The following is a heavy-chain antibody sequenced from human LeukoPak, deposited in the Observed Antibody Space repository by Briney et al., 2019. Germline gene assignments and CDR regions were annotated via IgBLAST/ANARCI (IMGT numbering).Heavy chain of an antibody. Sequence: ASVKVSCKASGYTFTDYNLHWVRQAPGEGVEWIGWINPKSGGTKFAQKHQGGATMTADTSIDTAYLELSNLKSDDTAIYYCARSFSGWPLYFDCWGQGTLVTVSS. V-gene: IGHV1-2*02. J-gene: IGHJ4*02. CDR3: ARSFSGWPLYFDC. CDR1: GYTFTDYN. D-gene: IGHD6-19*01. CDR2: INPKSGGT.